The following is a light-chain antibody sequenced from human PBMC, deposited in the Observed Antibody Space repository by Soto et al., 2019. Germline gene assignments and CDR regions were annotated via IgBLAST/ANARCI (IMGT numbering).Light chain of an antibody. CDR3: QQSFNSPRT. CDR2: AAS. Sequence: DIQMTQSPSSLSASVGDRVTITCRASQSIRRSLNWYQQKPGKAPKLLIYAASSLQSGVPSPFSGTGSGPDFPLTISSLQPEDFAIYYFQQSFNSPRTFGRGTKVDIK. CDR1: QSIRRS. V-gene: IGKV1-39*01. J-gene: IGKJ1*01.